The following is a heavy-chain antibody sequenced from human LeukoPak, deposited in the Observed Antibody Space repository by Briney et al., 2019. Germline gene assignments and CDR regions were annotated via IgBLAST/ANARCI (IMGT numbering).Heavy chain of an antibody. CDR1: GYTSTGYY. Sequence: ASVKVSCKASGYTSTGYYMHWVRQAPGQGLEWMGWINPNSGGTNYAQKFQGRVTMTRDTSISTAYMELSRLRSDDTAVYYCARDSSSSFNWFDPWGQGTLVTVSS. CDR3: ARDSSSSFNWFDP. V-gene: IGHV1-2*02. D-gene: IGHD6-13*01. CDR2: INPNSGGT. J-gene: IGHJ5*02.